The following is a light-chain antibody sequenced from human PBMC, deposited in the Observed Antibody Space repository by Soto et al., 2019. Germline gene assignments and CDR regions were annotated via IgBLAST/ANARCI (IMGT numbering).Light chain of an antibody. V-gene: IGKV1-5*01. CDR2: DVS. CDR1: QSISSW. J-gene: IGKJ1*01. Sequence: IQMTQSPSTLSASVGDSVTITCRASQSISSWLAWYQQXPGKAPKILIYDVSSSESGVPSRFSGSGSGTEFTITISSLQHDDVASYYCQQYHTFWTFGQGTKVDI. CDR3: QQYHTFWT.